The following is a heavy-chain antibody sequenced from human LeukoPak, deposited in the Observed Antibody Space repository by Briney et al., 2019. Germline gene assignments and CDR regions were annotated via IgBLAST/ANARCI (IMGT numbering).Heavy chain of an antibody. J-gene: IGHJ4*02. D-gene: IGHD3-10*01. CDR2: MNPNSGNT. CDR3: ARGWFGQLLQDY. V-gene: IGHV1-8*01. Sequence: ASVKLSCKASGYTFTSYDINWVRQATGQGPEWMGWMNPNSGNTGYAQQFQGRVTLTRTTSTSTAYMELSSLRSDDTAVYYCARGWFGQLLQDYWGQGTLVTVSS. CDR1: GYTFTSYD.